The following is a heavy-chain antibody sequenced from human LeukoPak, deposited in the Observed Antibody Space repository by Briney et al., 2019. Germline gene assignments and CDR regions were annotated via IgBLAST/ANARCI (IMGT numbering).Heavy chain of an antibody. D-gene: IGHD3-10*01. J-gene: IGHJ3*01. CDR3: AKDSYVSGRPLRTFDV. V-gene: IGHV3-23*01. CDR1: GFSFNGYA. CDR2: ISGDGAST. Sequence: GGSLRLSCEGSGFSFNGYAMSWVRQAPGKGLEWVSGISGDGASTHYAESVKGQFTISRDNSQNTLFLQMNSLRVEDTAIYYCAKDSYVSGRPLRTFDVWGQGTMVTVSS.